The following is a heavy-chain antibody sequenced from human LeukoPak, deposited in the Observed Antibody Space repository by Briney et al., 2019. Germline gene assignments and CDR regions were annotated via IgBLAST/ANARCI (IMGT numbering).Heavy chain of an antibody. CDR2: IRSKAYGGTT. D-gene: IGHD4-17*01. CDR1: GFTFGDYA. Sequence: PGGSLRLSCTASGFTFGDYAMSWVRQAPGEGMEWVGFIRSKAYGGTTEYAASVKGRFTISRDDSKSIAYLQMNSLKTEDTAVYYCTRGSPDNYGDYEWFDPWGQGTLVTVSS. V-gene: IGHV3-49*04. J-gene: IGHJ5*02. CDR3: TRGSPDNYGDYEWFDP.